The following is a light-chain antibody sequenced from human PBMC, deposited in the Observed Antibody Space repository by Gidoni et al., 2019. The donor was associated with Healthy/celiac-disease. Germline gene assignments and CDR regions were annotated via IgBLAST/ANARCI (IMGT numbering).Light chain of an antibody. Sequence: AIQLTQSPSSLSASVGDRVTITCRASQGISSALAWYHQKPGKAPKLLIYDASSLESGVPSRFSGSGSGTDFTLTISSLQPEYFATYYCQQFNSYSWTFGQGPKVEIK. CDR3: QQFNSYSWT. CDR2: DAS. J-gene: IGKJ1*01. CDR1: QGISSA. V-gene: IGKV1-13*02.